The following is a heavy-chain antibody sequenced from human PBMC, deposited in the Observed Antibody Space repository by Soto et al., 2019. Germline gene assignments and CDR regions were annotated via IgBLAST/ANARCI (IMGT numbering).Heavy chain of an antibody. CDR3: ARVHRIPDYYDSSCPDAFDI. CDR1: GGSFSGYY. J-gene: IGHJ3*02. V-gene: IGHV4-34*01. D-gene: IGHD3-22*01. CDR2: SNHSGST. Sequence: PSETLSLTCAVYGGSFSGYYWSWIRQPPGKGLEWIGESNHSGSTNYNQSLKSQVTISVDTSKNQYYLKLSYVTAADTAVYNCARVHRIPDYYDSSCPDAFDIWGQGTMVTVSS.